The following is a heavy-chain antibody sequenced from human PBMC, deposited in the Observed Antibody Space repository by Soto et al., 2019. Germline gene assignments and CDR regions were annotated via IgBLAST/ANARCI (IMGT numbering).Heavy chain of an antibody. CDR1: GGSFSGYY. V-gene: IGHV4-34*01. D-gene: IGHD2-2*01. J-gene: IGHJ5*02. CDR3: AKGLKYQLARVDP. Sequence: LSLTCGVSGGSFSGYYWSWLRQPPGKGLEWIGEISPGRSTNYNPSLKSRVTILADTSKSQFSLKLSSVTAADTGVYWCAKGLKYQLARVDPWGQGTLVTVSS. CDR2: ISPGRST.